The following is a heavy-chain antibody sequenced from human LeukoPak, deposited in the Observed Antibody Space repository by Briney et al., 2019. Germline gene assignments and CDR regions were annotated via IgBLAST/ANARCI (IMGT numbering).Heavy chain of an antibody. V-gene: IGHV3-7*01. J-gene: IGHJ4*02. Sequence: GGSLRLSCAASGFTFSSYWMSWVRQAPGKGLEWVANIKKDGSEKYYVDSVKGRFTISRDNAKNSLYLQMNSLRAEDTAVYYCARDVLLWFGELSGASDYWGQGTLVTVSS. CDR1: GFTFSSYW. CDR2: IKKDGSEK. CDR3: ARDVLLWFGELSGASDY. D-gene: IGHD3-10*01.